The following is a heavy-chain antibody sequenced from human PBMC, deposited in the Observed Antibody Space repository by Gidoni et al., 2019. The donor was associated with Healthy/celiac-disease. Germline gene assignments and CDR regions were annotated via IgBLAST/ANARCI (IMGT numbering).Heavy chain of an antibody. CDR1: GFTFGDYA. V-gene: IGHV3-49*03. J-gene: IGHJ6*02. CDR3: TRARLPSYYYYYGMDV. D-gene: IGHD4-17*01. Sequence: EVQLVESGGGLVQPGRSLRLSCTASGFTFGDYAMSWFRQAPGKGLEWVGFIRSKAYGGTTEYAASVKGRFTISRDDSKSIAYLQMNSLKTEDTAVYYCTRARLPSYYYYYGMDVWGQGTTVTVSS. CDR2: IRSKAYGGTT.